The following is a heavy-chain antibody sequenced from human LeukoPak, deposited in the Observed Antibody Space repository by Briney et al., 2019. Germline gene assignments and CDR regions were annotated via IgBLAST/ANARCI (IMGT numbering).Heavy chain of an antibody. CDR1: GFTFSSYG. D-gene: IGHD3-10*01. CDR2: IRYDGSNK. CDR3: AREHILLWRYFDY. Sequence: GGSLRLSCAASGFTFSSYGMHWVRQAPGKGLEWVAFIRYDGSNKYYADSVKGRFTISRDNSKNTLYLQMNSLRAEDTAVYYCAREHILLWRYFDYWGQGTLVTVSS. V-gene: IGHV3-30*02. J-gene: IGHJ4*02.